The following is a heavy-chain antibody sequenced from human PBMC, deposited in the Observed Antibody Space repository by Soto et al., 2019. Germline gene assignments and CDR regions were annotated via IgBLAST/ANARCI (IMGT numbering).Heavy chain of an antibody. CDR1: GHTLTELS. CDR2: FDPEDGEI. J-gene: IGHJ4*02. CDR3: VAGGTSWLPSPFGC. Sequence: QVQLVQSGAEVKKPGASVKVSCRISGHTLTELSVHWVRQAPGKGLEWMGGFDPEDGEIIHAQKFQGRVTLTDDTAADSAYMAVSSLTSEETAVYYCVAGGTSWLPSPFGCWGQGTLVTVPS. D-gene: IGHD1-1*01. V-gene: IGHV1-24*01.